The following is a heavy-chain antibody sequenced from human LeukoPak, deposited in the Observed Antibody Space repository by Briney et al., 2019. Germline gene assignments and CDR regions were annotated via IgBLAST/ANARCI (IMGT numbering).Heavy chain of an antibody. V-gene: IGHV1-18*04. D-gene: IGHD6-19*01. CDR3: ARGVASGWYYY. J-gene: IGHJ4*02. CDR1: GYTFTGYY. CDR2: ISAYNGNT. Sequence: ASVKVSCTASGYTFTGYYMHWVRQAPGQGLEWMGWISAYNGNTNYAQKLQGRVTMTTDTSTSTAYMELRSLRSDDTAVYYCARGVASGWYYYWGQGTLVTVSS.